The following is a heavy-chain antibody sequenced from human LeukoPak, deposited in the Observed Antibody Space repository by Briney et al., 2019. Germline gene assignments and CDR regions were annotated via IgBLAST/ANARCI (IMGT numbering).Heavy chain of an antibody. V-gene: IGHV3-7*03. Sequence: PGGSLRLSCAASGISLSSLWMSWFRQAPGKGLEWVADIRQDGSDEHYVASVKGRFTISRDSTSLFLQMNSLRAEDTAVYYCAKSYDFWSVSWFDPWGQGTLVTVSS. J-gene: IGHJ5*02. CDR3: AKSYDFWSVSWFDP. CDR2: IRQDGSDE. D-gene: IGHD3-3*01. CDR1: GISLSSLW.